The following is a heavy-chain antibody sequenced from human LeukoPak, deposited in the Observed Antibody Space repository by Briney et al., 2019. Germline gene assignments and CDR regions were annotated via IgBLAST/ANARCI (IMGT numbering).Heavy chain of an antibody. CDR1: GGSISSYY. J-gene: IGHJ4*02. Sequence: SETLSLTCTVSGGSISSYYWRWIRQPPGKGLEWIGYIYYSGSTNYSPSLKSRVTISVDTSKNQFSLKLRSVTAADTAVYYCARHIAVAANFDYWGQGTLVTVSS. D-gene: IGHD6-19*01. V-gene: IGHV4-59*01. CDR2: IYYSGST. CDR3: ARHIAVAANFDY.